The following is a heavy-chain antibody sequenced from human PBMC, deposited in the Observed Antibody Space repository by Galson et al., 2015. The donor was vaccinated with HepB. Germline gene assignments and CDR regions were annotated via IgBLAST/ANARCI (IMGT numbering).Heavy chain of an antibody. Sequence: PALVKPTQTLTLTCTFSGFSLSSSRMSVAWIRQSPGKALEWLALIDWDDDIYYSTSLKTRLTISKGTPSNEVVLTVTNMDPVDTATYFCARATYDYDFSGIYTYCFDHWGQGTLVTVAS. CDR3: ARATYDYDFSGIYTYCFDH. CDR2: IDWDDDI. V-gene: IGHV2-70*01. J-gene: IGHJ4*02. D-gene: IGHD3-22*01. CDR1: GFSLSSSRMS.